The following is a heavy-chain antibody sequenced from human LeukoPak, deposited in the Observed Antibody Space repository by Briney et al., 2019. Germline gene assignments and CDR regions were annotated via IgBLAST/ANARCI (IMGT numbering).Heavy chain of an antibody. D-gene: IGHD1-26*01. CDR2: MNPNSGNT. CDR3: ARGGGSYWESWFDP. Sequence: GASVKVSCKASGYTFTSYDINWVRQATGQGLEWMGWMNPNSGNTGYAQKFQGRVTITRNTSISTAYMELSSLSSEDTAVYYCARGGGSYWESWFDPWGQGTLVTVSS. CDR1: GYTFTSYD. V-gene: IGHV1-8*01. J-gene: IGHJ5*02.